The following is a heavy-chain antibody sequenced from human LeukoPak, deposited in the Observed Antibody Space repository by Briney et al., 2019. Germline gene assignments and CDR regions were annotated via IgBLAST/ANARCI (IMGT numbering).Heavy chain of an antibody. CDR2: INHSGST. V-gene: IGHV4-34*01. J-gene: IGHJ6*03. CDR1: GESFSGHY. Sequence: SETLSLTCAVSGESFSGHYWSWIRQPPGKGLEWIGEINHSGSTNYNPSLKSRVTISVDTSKNQLSLKLSSVTAADTAVYYCARQRSGYSYGGYYYYYYMDVWGKGTTVTISS. CDR3: ARQRSGYSYGGYYYYYYMDV. D-gene: IGHD5-18*01.